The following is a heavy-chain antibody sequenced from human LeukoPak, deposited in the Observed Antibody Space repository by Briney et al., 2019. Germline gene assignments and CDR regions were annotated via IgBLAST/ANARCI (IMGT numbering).Heavy chain of an antibody. V-gene: IGHV3-43D*03. CDR3: ARRGAAAGTTDY. CDR1: GFTFDDYA. D-gene: IGHD6-13*01. J-gene: IGHJ4*02. CDR2: ISWDGGST. Sequence: GGSLRLSCAASGFTFDDYAMHWVRQAPGKGLEWVSLISWDGGSTYYADSVKGRFTISRDNAKNTLYLQMNSLRAEDTAVYYCARRGAAAGTTDYWGQGTLVTVSS.